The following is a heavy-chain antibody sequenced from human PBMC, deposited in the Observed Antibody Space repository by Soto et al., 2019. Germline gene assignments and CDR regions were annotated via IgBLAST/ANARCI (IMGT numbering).Heavy chain of an antibody. CDR1: GFTVSGNY. Sequence: EVQLVESGGGLVQPGGSLRLSCAASGFTVSGNYMSWVRQAPGKGLEWVSVIYSGGNTYYADSVKGRFTISRHNSENTLYPQMNSLRSEDTAVYYCTRAAWGLGLGDMDVWGKGTTVTVSS. D-gene: IGHD1-26*01. V-gene: IGHV3-53*04. J-gene: IGHJ6*03. CDR3: TRAAWGLGLGDMDV. CDR2: IYSGGNT.